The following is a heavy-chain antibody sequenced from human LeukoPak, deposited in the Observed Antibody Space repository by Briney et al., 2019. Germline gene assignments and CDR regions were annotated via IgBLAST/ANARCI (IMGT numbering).Heavy chain of an antibody. V-gene: IGHV1-8*03. Sequence: ASVKVSCKASGYTFTSYDINWVRQATGQGLEWMGWMNPNSGNTGYAQKFQGRVTIARNTSISTAYMELSSLRSEDTAVYYCARAGTPPYSSSWYNYWGQGTLVTVSS. CDR3: ARAGTPPYSSSWYNY. J-gene: IGHJ4*02. CDR2: MNPNSGNT. D-gene: IGHD6-13*01. CDR1: GYTFTSYD.